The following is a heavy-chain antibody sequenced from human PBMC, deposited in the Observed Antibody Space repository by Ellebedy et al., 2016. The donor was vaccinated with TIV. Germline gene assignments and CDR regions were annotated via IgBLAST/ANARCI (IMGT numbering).Heavy chain of an antibody. V-gene: IGHV3-30-3*01. CDR3: ATSEIYGDYLSRFDY. CDR1: GSTFSRHA. D-gene: IGHD4-17*01. CDR2: ISFEGSNR. J-gene: IGHJ4*02. Sequence: GGSLRLXXAASGSTFSRHAIHWVRQGPVKGLEWVAVISFEGSNRYYADSVKGRFTISRDNSKNTLYLQMSSLRVEDTGIYYCATSEIYGDYLSRFDYWGQGTPVTVSS.